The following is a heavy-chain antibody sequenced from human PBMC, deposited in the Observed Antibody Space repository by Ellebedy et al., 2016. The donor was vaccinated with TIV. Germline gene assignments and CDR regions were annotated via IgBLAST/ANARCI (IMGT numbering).Heavy chain of an antibody. CDR3: TTDEGGSFDS. J-gene: IGHJ4*02. CDR1: GFTFSNYN. D-gene: IGHD2-15*01. CDR2: IISTGSDK. Sequence: GESLKISCVASGFTFSNYNMNWVRQSPGKGLEWVSSIISTGSDKYYAESVKGRFTISKDNAQDTLFLQMNSLRAEDTAVYYCTTDEGGSFDSWGQGTLVTVSS. V-gene: IGHV3-21*06.